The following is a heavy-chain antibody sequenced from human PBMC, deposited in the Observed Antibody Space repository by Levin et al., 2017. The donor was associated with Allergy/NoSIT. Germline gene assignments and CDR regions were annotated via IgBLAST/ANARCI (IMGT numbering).Heavy chain of an antibody. Sequence: SQTLSLTCTVSGGSVSTGSYYWSWIRQPPGKALEWIGHIHYSGSTKYNPSLKSRVSISVDTSKYHLSLRLTSVTAADAAVYYCARDRVVPAGNDYYYYGMDGWGQGTTVTVSS. CDR1: GGSVSTGSYY. CDR2: IHYSGST. CDR3: ARDRVVPAGNDYYYYGMDG. D-gene: IGHD2-2*01. V-gene: IGHV4-61*03. J-gene: IGHJ6*02.